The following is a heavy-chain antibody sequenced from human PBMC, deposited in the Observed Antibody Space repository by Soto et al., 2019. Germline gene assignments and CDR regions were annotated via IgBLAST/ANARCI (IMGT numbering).Heavy chain of an antibody. V-gene: IGHV3-74*01. CDR2: INSDGSST. CDR3: ARGVSSSSTDYYYGMDV. D-gene: IGHD6-6*01. Sequence: LRLSCAASGFTFSSYWMHWVRQAPGKGLVWVSRINSDGSSTSYADSVKGRFTISRDNAKNTLYLQMNSLRAEDTAVYYCARGVSSSSTDYYYGMDVWVQGTTVTV. J-gene: IGHJ6*02. CDR1: GFTFSSYW.